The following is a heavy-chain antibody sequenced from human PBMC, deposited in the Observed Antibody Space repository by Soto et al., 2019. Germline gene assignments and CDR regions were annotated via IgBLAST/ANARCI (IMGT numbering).Heavy chain of an antibody. D-gene: IGHD3-22*01. CDR2: INAGNGNT. V-gene: IGHV1-3*01. CDR1: GYTFTGYY. J-gene: IGHJ4*02. CDR3: ARDGDYYDSSGPRVRFDY. Sequence: GASVKVSCKASGYTFTGYYMHWVRQAPGQRLEWMGWINAGNGNTKYSQKFQGRVTITRDTSASTAYMELSSLRSEDTAVYYCARDGDYYDSSGPRVRFDYWGQGTLVTVSS.